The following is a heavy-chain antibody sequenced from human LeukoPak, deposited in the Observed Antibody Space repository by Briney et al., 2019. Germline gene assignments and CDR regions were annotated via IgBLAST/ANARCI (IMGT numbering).Heavy chain of an antibody. D-gene: IGHD1-26*01. J-gene: IGHJ4*02. CDR2: IYTSGST. V-gene: IGHV4-4*09. Sequence: SETLSLTCTVSGSISSYYWSWIRQPPGKGLEWIGYIYTSGSTNYNPSLKSRVTISVDTSKNQFSLKLSSVTAADTAVYYCARLEDRGWELDYWGQGTLVTVSS. CDR3: ARLEDRGWELDY. CDR1: GSISSYY.